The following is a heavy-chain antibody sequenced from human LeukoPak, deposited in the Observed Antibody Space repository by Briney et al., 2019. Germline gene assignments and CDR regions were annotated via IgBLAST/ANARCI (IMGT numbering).Heavy chain of an antibody. Sequence: PGGSLRLSCAASGFTLSSYWMHWVRQAPGKGLVWVSRINSDGSSTSYADSVKGRFTISRDNAKNTLYLQMNSLRAEDTAVYYCAREVTYYYDSSGSNPARYWGQGTLVTVSS. CDR2: INSDGSST. J-gene: IGHJ4*02. CDR3: AREVTYYYDSSGSNPARY. CDR1: GFTLSSYW. V-gene: IGHV3-74*01. D-gene: IGHD3-22*01.